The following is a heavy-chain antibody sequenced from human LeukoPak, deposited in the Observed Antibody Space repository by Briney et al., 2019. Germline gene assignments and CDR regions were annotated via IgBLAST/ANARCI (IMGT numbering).Heavy chain of an antibody. V-gene: IGHV3-7*03. J-gene: IGHJ4*02. D-gene: IGHD3-3*01. CDR1: GFTFSSYW. CDR3: AKARLSRYDFWEIDY. CDR2: IKQDGSEK. Sequence: GGSLRLSCAASGFTFSSYWMSWVRQAPGKGLEWVANIKQDGSEKYYVDSVKGRFTISRDNAKNSLYLLMDTLRAEDTAVYFCAKARLSRYDFWEIDYWGQGTLVTVSS.